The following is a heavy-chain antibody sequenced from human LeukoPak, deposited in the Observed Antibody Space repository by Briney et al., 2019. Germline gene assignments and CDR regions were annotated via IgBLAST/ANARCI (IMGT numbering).Heavy chain of an antibody. CDR2: IYSGGDT. Sequence: GGSLRLSCAAPGFTVSSNYMSWVRQAPGKGLEWVSVIYSGGDTYYADSVKGRFTISRDNSKNTLYLQMNSLRAEDTAVYYCARGHYGGNSAIDYWGQGTLVTVSS. D-gene: IGHD4-23*01. V-gene: IGHV3-53*01. J-gene: IGHJ4*02. CDR1: GFTVSSNY. CDR3: ARGHYGGNSAIDY.